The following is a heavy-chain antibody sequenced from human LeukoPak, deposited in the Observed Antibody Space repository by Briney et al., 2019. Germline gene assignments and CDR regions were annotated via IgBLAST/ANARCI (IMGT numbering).Heavy chain of an antibody. CDR2: IYYSGST. Sequence: SETLSLTCTVSGGSISSTNYYWGWIRQPPGKGLEWIGSIYYSGSTYYNPSLKSRVTISVDTSKNQFSLKLSSVTAADTAVYYCARRRYYGSGSYYNGWGQGTLVTVSS. CDR3: ARRRYYGSGSYYNG. V-gene: IGHV4-39*07. D-gene: IGHD3-10*01. CDR1: GGSISSTNYY. J-gene: IGHJ4*02.